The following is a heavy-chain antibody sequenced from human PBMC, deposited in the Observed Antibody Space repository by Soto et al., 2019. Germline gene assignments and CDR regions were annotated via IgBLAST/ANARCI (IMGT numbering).Heavy chain of an antibody. CDR3: ARGLLLKDMHV. J-gene: IGHJ6*02. Sequence: SETLSLTCAISGDSVSTNSDAWNWIRQSPSRGLERLGRTYYRSRWYNDYAVSVKSRIIINPDTSKNQVSLQLNSVTPEDTAVYYCARGLLLKDMHVWGQGTTVTVSS. CDR1: GDSVSTNSDA. V-gene: IGHV6-1*01. D-gene: IGHD3-10*01. CDR2: TYYRSRWYN.